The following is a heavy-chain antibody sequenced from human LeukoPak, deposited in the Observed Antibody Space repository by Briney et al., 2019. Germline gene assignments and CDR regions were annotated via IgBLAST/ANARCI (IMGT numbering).Heavy chain of an antibody. CDR1: GGSISSYY. J-gene: IGHJ4*02. Sequence: SETLSLTCTVSGGSISSYYWSWIRQPAGKGLEWIGRIYTSGSSIYNPSLKSRVTISVDKSKNQFSLKLRSVTAADTAVYYCARDRTYGGNSGFDYWGQGTPVTVSS. CDR2: IYTSGSS. CDR3: ARDRTYGGNSGFDY. D-gene: IGHD4-23*01. V-gene: IGHV4-4*07.